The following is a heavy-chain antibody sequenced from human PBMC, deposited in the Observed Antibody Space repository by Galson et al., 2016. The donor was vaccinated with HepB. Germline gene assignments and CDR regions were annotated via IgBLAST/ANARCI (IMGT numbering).Heavy chain of an antibody. CDR3: ARRHGATKSRRYFDH. D-gene: IGHD1-26*01. J-gene: IGHJ4*02. CDR1: GGSISSNFYY. Sequence: LSLTCTVSGGSISSNFYYWDWIRQPPGKGLEWIGSIYYSGSTDYNPSLKSRLTMSVDTSKNHFSPKLSSVSAADTAVYYCARRHGATKSRRYFDHWGQGTLVTVSS. V-gene: IGHV4-39*02. CDR2: IYYSGST.